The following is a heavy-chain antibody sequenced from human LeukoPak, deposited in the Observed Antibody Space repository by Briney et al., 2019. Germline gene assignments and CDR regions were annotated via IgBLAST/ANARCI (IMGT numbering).Heavy chain of an antibody. CDR2: IYTSGST. V-gene: IGHV4-4*07. CDR1: GGSISSYY. Sequence: SETLSLTCTVSGGSISSYYWSWIRQPAGKGLEWIGRIYTSGSTNYNPSLKSRVTMSVDTSKNQFSLKLSSVTAADTAVYYCARGYLRGGSGSFNWFDPWGQGTLVTVSS. D-gene: IGHD3-10*01. CDR3: ARGYLRGGSGSFNWFDP. J-gene: IGHJ5*02.